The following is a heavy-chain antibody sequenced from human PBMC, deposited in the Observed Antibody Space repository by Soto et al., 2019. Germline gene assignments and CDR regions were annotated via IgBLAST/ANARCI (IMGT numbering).Heavy chain of an antibody. V-gene: IGHV1-18*01. J-gene: IGHJ4*02. CDR2: ISAYNGNT. D-gene: IGHD2-15*01. Sequence: ASVKVSCKASGYTFTIYGIIWVRQAPGQGLEWMGWISAYNGNTNYAQKLQGRVTMTTDTSTSTAYMELRSLRSDDTAVYYCARDDIVVVVGRFDYWGQGTLVTVSS. CDR3: ARDDIVVVVGRFDY. CDR1: GYTFTIYG.